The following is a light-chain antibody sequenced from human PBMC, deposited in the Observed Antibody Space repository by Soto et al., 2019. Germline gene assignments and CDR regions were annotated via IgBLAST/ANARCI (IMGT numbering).Light chain of an antibody. V-gene: IGLV1-47*02. J-gene: IGLJ3*02. CDR2: SNN. CDR1: SSNIGSNY. Sequence: QSVLNQPPSASGTPGQRVTISCSGSSSNIGSNYVYWYQQLPGTAPKLLIYSNNQRPSGVPDRFSGSKSGTSASLAISGLRSEDEADYYCAAWDDSLSDYWVFGGGTKVTVL. CDR3: AAWDDSLSDYWV.